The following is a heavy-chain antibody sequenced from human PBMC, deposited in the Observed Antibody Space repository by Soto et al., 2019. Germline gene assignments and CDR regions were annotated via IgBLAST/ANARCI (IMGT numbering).Heavy chain of an antibody. CDR3: SVSSSGENGYYYCYGMDV. CDR2: IIPIFGTA. Sequence: QVQLVQSGAEVKKPGSSVKVSCKASGGTFSSYAISWVRQAPGQGLEWMGGIIPIFGTANYAQKFQGRVTITADESTSTAYMELRSLRSEDTAVYDFSVSSSGENGYYYCYGMDVWGQGTTVTVSS. J-gene: IGHJ6*02. V-gene: IGHV1-69*12. D-gene: IGHD3-10*01. CDR1: GGTFSSYA.